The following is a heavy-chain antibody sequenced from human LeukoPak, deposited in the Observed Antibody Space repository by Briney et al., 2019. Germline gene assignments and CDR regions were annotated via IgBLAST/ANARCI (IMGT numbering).Heavy chain of an antibody. D-gene: IGHD3-3*01. CDR1: GFTFSTYW. J-gene: IGHJ6*03. Sequence: GGSLRLSCAASGFTFSTYWLSWVRQAPGKGLEWVSAISGSGGSTYYADSVKGRFTISRDNSKNTLYLQMNSLRAEDTAVYYCAKDLIRGTIFGVVIPAYYYYYMDVWGKGTTVTVSS. CDR3: AKDLIRGTIFGVVIPAYYYYYMDV. V-gene: IGHV3-23*01. CDR2: ISGSGGST.